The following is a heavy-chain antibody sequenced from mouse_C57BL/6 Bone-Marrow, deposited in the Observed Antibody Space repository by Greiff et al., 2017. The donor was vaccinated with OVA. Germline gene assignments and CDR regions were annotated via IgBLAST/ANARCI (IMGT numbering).Heavy chain of an antibody. CDR2: IRSKSNNYAT. CDR3: VRQDTYYSSYFDY. V-gene: IGHV10-1*01. D-gene: IGHD2-12*01. Sequence: EVKLVESGGGLVQPKGSLKLSCAASGFSFNTYAMNWVRQAPGQGLEWVARIRSKSNNYATSYADSVKDRFTISRDDTESMLYLQMNNLKTDDTAVYYCVRQDTYYSSYFDYWGQGTTLTVSS. CDR1: GFSFNTYA. J-gene: IGHJ2*01.